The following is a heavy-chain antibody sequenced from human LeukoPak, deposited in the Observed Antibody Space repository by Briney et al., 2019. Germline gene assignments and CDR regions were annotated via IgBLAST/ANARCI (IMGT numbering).Heavy chain of an antibody. V-gene: IGHV4-4*07. J-gene: IGHJ5*02. D-gene: IGHD2-2*01. Sequence: NTSETLSLTCTVSGGSISSYYWSWIRQPAGKGLEWIGRIYTSGSTNYNPSLKSRVTMSVDTSKNQFPLKLSSVTAADTAVYYCARDIRPKYCSSTSCSIVSWFDPWGQGTLVTVSS. CDR1: GGSISSYY. CDR2: IYTSGST. CDR3: ARDIRPKYCSSTSCSIVSWFDP.